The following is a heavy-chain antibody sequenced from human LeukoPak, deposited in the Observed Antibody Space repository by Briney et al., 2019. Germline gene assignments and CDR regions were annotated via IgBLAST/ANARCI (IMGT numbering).Heavy chain of an antibody. D-gene: IGHD4-11*01. CDR3: ARGILYSNPEWFDP. Sequence: PGGSLRLSCAASGFTFSSYWMSWVRQAPGKGLEWVANILSDGSAKNYVDSVKGRFIISRDNAKNSLYLQMNSLRAEDTALYYCARGILYSNPEWFDPWGQGTLVTVSS. CDR2: ILSDGSAK. CDR1: GFTFSSYW. J-gene: IGHJ5*02. V-gene: IGHV3-7*03.